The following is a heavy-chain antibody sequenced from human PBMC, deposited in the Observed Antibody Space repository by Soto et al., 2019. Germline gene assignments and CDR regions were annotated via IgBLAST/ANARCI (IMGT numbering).Heavy chain of an antibody. CDR2: ISGSGGST. CDR3: AKGRVPAAIPSYYFDY. CDR1: GFTFSSYA. J-gene: IGHJ4*02. Sequence: GGSLRLSCAASGFTFSSYAMSWVRQAPGKGPEWVSAISGSGGSTYYADSVKGRFTISRDNSKNTLYLQMNSLRAEDTAVYYCAKGRVPAAIPSYYFDYWGQGTLVTVSS. V-gene: IGHV3-23*01. D-gene: IGHD2-2*01.